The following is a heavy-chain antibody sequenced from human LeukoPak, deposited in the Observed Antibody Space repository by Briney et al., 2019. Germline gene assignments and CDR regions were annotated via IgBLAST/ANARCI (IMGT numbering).Heavy chain of an antibody. D-gene: IGHD2-15*01. CDR1: GGSISSGTYH. CDR2: IYYSGGT. Sequence: SETLSLTCSVSGGSISSGTYHWAWLRQSPGEGLEWIGNIYYSGGTYYKPSLKSRVTISVDTSKNQFSLNLSSVTAADTALYFCARHGDGGFDYWGQGTLVTVSS. J-gene: IGHJ4*02. V-gene: IGHV4-39*01. CDR3: ARHGDGGFDY.